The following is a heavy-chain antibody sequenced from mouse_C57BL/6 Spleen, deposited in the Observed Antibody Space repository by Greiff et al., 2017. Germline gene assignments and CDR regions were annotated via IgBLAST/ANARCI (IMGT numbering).Heavy chain of an antibody. CDR3: ARAGLRRWYFDV. J-gene: IGHJ1*03. D-gene: IGHD2-4*01. V-gene: IGHV3-6*01. Sequence: EVKLQESGPGLVKPSQSLSLTCSVTGYSITSGYYWNWIRQFPGNKLEWMGYISYDGSNNYNPSLKNRISITRDTSKNQFFLKLNSVTTEDTATYYCARAGLRRWYFDVWGTGTTVTVSS. CDR2: ISYDGSN. CDR1: GYSITSGYY.